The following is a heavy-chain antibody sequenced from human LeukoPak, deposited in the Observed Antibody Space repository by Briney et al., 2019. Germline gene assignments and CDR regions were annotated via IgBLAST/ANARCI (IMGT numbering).Heavy chain of an antibody. CDR3: ARRTYFDTRHFDY. Sequence: GESLKISCKGSGYSFTRYWIGWVRQMPGKGLEWMGIIYPDDSDTRYRPSFQGQVTISADKSISTAYLQWSNLKASDSAIYFCARRTYFDTRHFDYWGQGTLVTVSS. J-gene: IGHJ4*02. CDR1: GYSFTRYW. D-gene: IGHD3-22*01. CDR2: IYPDDSDT. V-gene: IGHV5-51*01.